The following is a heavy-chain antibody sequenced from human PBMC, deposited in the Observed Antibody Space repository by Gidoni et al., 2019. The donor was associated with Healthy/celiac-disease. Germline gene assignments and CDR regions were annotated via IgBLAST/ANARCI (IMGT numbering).Heavy chain of an antibody. D-gene: IGHD5-18*01. Sequence: QVQLVESGGGVVQPGRSLRLSCAASGFTFSSYAMHWVRQAPGKGLEWGAVISYDGSNKYYADSVKGRFTISRDNSKNTLYLQMNSLRAEDTAVYYCAREGYSYGVGKAYYFDYWGQGTLVTVSS. V-gene: IGHV3-30*04. CDR1: GFTFSSYA. CDR3: AREGYSYGVGKAYYFDY. J-gene: IGHJ4*02. CDR2: ISYDGSNK.